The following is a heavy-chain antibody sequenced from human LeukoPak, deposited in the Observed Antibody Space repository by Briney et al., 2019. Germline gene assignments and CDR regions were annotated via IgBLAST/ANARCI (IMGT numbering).Heavy chain of an antibody. J-gene: IGHJ4*02. CDR2: ISPSGDIK. Sequence: GGSLRLSCVASGFTFSRHGMNWVRQAPGKGLEWVSGISPSGDIKYYVDFVKGRFTVSRDNSKNTLYLQMSSLRADDTAVYYCAKTGGSDWFFDYWGQGTLVTVSS. CDR1: GFTFSRHG. V-gene: IGHV3-23*01. D-gene: IGHD6-19*01. CDR3: AKTGGSDWFFDY.